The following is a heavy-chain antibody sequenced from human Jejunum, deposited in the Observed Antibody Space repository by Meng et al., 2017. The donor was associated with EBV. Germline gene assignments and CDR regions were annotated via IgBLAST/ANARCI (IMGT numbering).Heavy chain of an antibody. J-gene: IGHJ4*02. CDR1: GGTFTNYA. D-gene: IGHD3-16*02. Sequence: QVRLMQVGAEVKKPGSSVKVSCKASGGTFTNYAFSWVRQAPGQGLEWIGGVIPIFGTANYAQKFQGRVTLTADKSTSTAYMQLSSLRSEDTAVYYCARSFGGVLADSFDYWGQGTLVTVSS. CDR2: VIPIFGTA. V-gene: IGHV1-69*06. CDR3: ARSFGGVLADSFDY.